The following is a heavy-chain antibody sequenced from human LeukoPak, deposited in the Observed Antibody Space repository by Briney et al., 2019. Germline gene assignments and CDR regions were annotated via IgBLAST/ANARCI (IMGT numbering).Heavy chain of an antibody. CDR2: ISYDGSNK. CDR3: ARDNGRYDILTGLDY. Sequence: PGGSLRLSCAASGFTFSSYAMHWVRQAPGKGLEWVAVISYDGSNKYYADSVKGRFTISRDNSKNTLYLQMNSLRAEDTAVYYCARDNGRYDILTGLDYWGQGTLVTVSS. J-gene: IGHJ4*02. V-gene: IGHV3-30*04. CDR1: GFTFSSYA. D-gene: IGHD3-9*01.